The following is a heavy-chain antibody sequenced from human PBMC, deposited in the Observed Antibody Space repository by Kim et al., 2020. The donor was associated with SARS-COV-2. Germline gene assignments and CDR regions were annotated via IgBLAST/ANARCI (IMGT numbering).Heavy chain of an antibody. V-gene: IGHV1-69*13. CDR2: IIPIFGTA. CDR3: AREGDCSSTSCYYYYGMDV. D-gene: IGHD2-2*01. CDR1: GGTFSSYA. J-gene: IGHJ6*02. Sequence: SVKVSCKASGGTFSSYAISWVRQAPGQGLEWMGGIIPIFGTANYAQKFQGRVTITADESTSTAYMELSSLRSEDTAVYYCAREGDCSSTSCYYYYGMDVWGQGTTVTVSS.